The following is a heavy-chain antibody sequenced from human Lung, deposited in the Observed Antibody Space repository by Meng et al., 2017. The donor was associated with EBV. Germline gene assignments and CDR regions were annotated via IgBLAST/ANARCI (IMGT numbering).Heavy chain of an antibody. J-gene: IGHJ4*02. Sequence: QGSGSGLVRPSWTLSLTCTVSGASISSSNWWSWVRQPPGKGLEWIGQVHQSGTTNQNPSLRSRVTGSVDKSKNQFSLNLTSVTAADTAVYYCARSSVPMGRPPGYWGQGTLVTVSS. CDR3: ARSSVPMGRPPGY. CDR1: GASISSSNW. D-gene: IGHD3-10*01. CDR2: VHQSGTT. V-gene: IGHV4-4*02.